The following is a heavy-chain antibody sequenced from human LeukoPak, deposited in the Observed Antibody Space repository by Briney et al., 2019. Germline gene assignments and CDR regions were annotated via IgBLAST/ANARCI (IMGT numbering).Heavy chain of an antibody. CDR1: GGSISSYY. Sequence: SETLSLTCTVSGGSISSYYWSWIRQPPGKGLEWIGYIYYSGSTNYNPSLKSRVTISVDTSKNQFSLKLSSVTAADTAVYYCARGVVGATPAYWGQGTLVTVSS. J-gene: IGHJ4*02. V-gene: IGHV4-59*01. CDR3: ARGVVGATPAY. D-gene: IGHD1-26*01. CDR2: IYYSGST.